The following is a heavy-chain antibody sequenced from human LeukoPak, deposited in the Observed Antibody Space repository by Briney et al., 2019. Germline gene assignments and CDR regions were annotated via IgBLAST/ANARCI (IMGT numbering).Heavy chain of an antibody. J-gene: IGHJ4*02. Sequence: PSETLSLTCAVYGGSFSGYYWSWIRQPPGKGLEWIGEINHSGSTNYNPSLKSRVTISVDTSKNQFSLKLSSVTAADTAVYYCARHQFDYWGQGTLVTVSS. CDR2: INHSGST. CDR3: ARHQFDY. CDR1: GGSFSGYY. V-gene: IGHV4-34*01.